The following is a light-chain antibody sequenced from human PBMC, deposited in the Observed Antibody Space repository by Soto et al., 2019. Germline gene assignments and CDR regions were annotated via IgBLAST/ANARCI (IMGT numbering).Light chain of an antibody. CDR3: QQANSFPYT. CDR2: TAS. Sequence: DIQMTQSPSFVSASVGDRVTITCRASQDISTWLAWYQQKPGRAPNLLIYTASSLQSGVPSRFSGSGSGTDFTLTFSSLQPEDFATYYCQQANSFPYTFGQGTKLEIK. V-gene: IGKV1-12*01. J-gene: IGKJ2*01. CDR1: QDISTW.